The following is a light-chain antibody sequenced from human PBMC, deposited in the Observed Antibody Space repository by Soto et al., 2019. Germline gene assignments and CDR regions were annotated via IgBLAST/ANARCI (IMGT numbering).Light chain of an antibody. CDR3: QQYGSSPWT. V-gene: IGKV3-20*01. CDR1: QSVSSNY. Sequence: DIAMTQSPATLSFSPGVTDTLSCRASQSVSSNYVAWFHQKPGQAPRLLIYGASSRATGVPDRFSASGSGTDFTLTISRLEPEDFAVYYCQQYGSSPWTFGQGPKVDIK. CDR2: GAS. J-gene: IGKJ1*01.